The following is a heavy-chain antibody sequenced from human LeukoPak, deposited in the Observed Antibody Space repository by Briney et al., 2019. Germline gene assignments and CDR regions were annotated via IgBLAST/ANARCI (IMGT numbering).Heavy chain of an antibody. CDR1: GYTFTSYG. Sequence: ASVKVSCKASGYTFTSYGISWVRQAPGQGLEWMGWISAYNGNTNYAQKLQGRVTMTTDTSTSTAYMELRSLRSDDTAVYYCARGRGITIFGVVTGPLDVWGKGTTVTVSS. D-gene: IGHD3-3*01. CDR3: ARGRGITIFGVVTGPLDV. CDR2: ISAYNGNT. V-gene: IGHV1-18*01. J-gene: IGHJ6*04.